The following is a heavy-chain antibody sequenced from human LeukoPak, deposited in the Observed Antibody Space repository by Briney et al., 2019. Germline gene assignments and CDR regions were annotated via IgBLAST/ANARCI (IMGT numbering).Heavy chain of an antibody. CDR2: MNPNSGNT. J-gene: IGHJ6*03. CDR3: ARVAEENQWLAGHYYYYYYMDV. CDR1: GYTFTSYD. V-gene: IGHV1-8*01. D-gene: IGHD6-19*01. Sequence: ASVKVSCKASGYTFTSYDINWVRQATGQGLEWMGWMNPNSGNTGYAQKFQGRVTMTRNTSISTAYMELSSLRSEDTAVYYCARVAEENQWLAGHYYYYYYMDVWGKGTTVTISS.